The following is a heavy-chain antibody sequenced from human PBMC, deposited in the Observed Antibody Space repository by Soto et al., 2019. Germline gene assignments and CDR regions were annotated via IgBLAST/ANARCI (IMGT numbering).Heavy chain of an antibody. CDR3: ASSEQYCSGGSCYRYYYGMDV. J-gene: IGHJ6*02. CDR2: IIPIFGTA. CDR1: GGTFSSYA. D-gene: IGHD2-15*01. V-gene: IGHV1-69*01. Sequence: QVQLVQSGAEVKKPGSSVKVSCKASGGTFSSYAISWVRQAPGQGLEWMGGIIPIFGTANYAQKFQGRVTITADESTSTAYMELSSLRSEDTAVYYWASSEQYCSGGSCYRYYYGMDVWGQGTTVTVSS.